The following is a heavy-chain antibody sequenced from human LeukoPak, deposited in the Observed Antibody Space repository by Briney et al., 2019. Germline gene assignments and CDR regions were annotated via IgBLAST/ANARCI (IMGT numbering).Heavy chain of an antibody. V-gene: IGHV4-31*03. CDR2: IYYSGST. D-gene: IGHD7-27*01. CDR3: ARVGLGIGNDY. J-gene: IGHJ4*02. Sequence: PSQTLSLACTVSGGSISSGGYYWSWIRQHPGKGLEWIGYIYYSGSTYYNPSLKSRVTISVDTSKNQFSLKLSSVTAADTAVYYCARVGLGIGNDYWGQGTLVTVSS. CDR1: GGSISSGGYY.